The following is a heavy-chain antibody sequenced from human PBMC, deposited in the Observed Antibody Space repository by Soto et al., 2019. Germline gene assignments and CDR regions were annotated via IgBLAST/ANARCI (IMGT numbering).Heavy chain of an antibody. Sequence: QVQLVQSGPEVQKPGASLKVSCKASGYTFTASGISWVRQAPGQGLEWMGWTSIYNGHTEYSPKFLGRVGMTTDTAADTAYLELKSLRPDEAALYYCARWDDYCASDQYHFDQWGQGTLVTVSS. D-gene: IGHD4-17*01. V-gene: IGHV1-18*01. J-gene: IGHJ4*02. CDR3: ARWDDYCASDQYHFDQ. CDR1: GYTFTASG. CDR2: TSIYNGHT.